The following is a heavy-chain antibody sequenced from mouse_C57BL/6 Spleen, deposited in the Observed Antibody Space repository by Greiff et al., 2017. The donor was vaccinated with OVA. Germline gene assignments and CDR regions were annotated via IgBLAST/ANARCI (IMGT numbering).Heavy chain of an antibody. CDR3: ARDSNDYFDY. CDR2: IDPSDSET. CDR1: GYTFTSYW. V-gene: IGHV1-52*01. J-gene: IGHJ2*01. D-gene: IGHD2-5*01. Sequence: QVQLQQPGAELVRPGSSVKLSCKASGYTFTSYWMHWVKQRPIHGLEWIGNIDPSDSETHYNQKFKGKATLTVDKSSSTAYMQLSSLTSEDSAVYYCARDSNDYFDYWRQGTTLTVSS.